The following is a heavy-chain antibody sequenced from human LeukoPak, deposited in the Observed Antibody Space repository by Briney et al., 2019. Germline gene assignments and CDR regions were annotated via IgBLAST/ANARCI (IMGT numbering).Heavy chain of an antibody. CDR2: ISTSSSDT. D-gene: IGHD3-10*01. CDR1: GFSFSDYY. Sequence: GGSLRLSCAASGFSFSDYYMTWIRQAPGKGLEWLTYISTSSSDTRYADSVKGRFTISRDDAKNSLHLQMNSLRAEDTALYYCASLVRQFTGAFDIWGQGTMVTVSS. J-gene: IGHJ3*02. CDR3: ASLVRQFTGAFDI. V-gene: IGHV3-11*03.